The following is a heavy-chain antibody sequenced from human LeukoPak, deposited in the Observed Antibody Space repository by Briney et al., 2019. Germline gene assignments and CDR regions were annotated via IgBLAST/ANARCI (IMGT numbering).Heavy chain of an antibody. CDR2: IIPIFGTA. Sequence: SVKVSCKASGYTFTSYDINWVRQAPGQGLEWMGGIIPIFGTANYAQKFQGRVTITADESTSTAYMELSSLRSEDTAVYYCAIGYSSGWYPVPWGQGTLVTVSS. V-gene: IGHV1-69*13. CDR1: GYTFTSYD. CDR3: AIGYSSGWYPVP. D-gene: IGHD6-19*01. J-gene: IGHJ5*02.